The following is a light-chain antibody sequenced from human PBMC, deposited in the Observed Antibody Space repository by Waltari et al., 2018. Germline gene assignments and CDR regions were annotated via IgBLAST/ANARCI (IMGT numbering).Light chain of an antibody. Sequence: QTVVTQEPSFSVSPGGTVTLTCGLTSGSVYSSYYPSWYQQTPGQAPRPLIYSTNTRSFGGPARFSGSILGNKAALTITGAQADDESDYFCVMYLGGGILFGGGTKLTVL. CDR3: VMYLGGGIL. CDR1: SGSVYSSYY. CDR2: STN. J-gene: IGLJ3*02. V-gene: IGLV8-61*01.